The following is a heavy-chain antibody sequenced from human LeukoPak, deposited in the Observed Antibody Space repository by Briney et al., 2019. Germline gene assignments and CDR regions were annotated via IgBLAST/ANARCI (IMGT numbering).Heavy chain of an antibody. D-gene: IGHD3-10*01. V-gene: IGHV4-34*01. Sequence: NPSETLSLTCAVYGASFSGYYWSWVRQPPGKGLEWIGEINHSGSTNYNPSLKTRVTISVDTSKNQFSLKLSSATCADTTVYYFARSPMVRGVIDDLDVWGQGRMVTVSS. CDR1: GASFSGYY. CDR3: ARSPMVRGVIDDLDV. J-gene: IGHJ3*01. CDR2: INHSGST.